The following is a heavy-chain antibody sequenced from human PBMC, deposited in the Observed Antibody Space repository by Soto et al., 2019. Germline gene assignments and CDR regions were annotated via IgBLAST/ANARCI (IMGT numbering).Heavy chain of an antibody. CDR1: GFFFSSYA. V-gene: IGHV3-23*01. D-gene: IGHD6-13*01. J-gene: IGHJ4*02. CDR2: IGGSGGYK. CDR3: AKDAAMVSSTFNYFDY. Sequence: EVQLLESGGGLVQPGGSLRLSCAASGFFFSSYAMSWVRQAPGKGLEWVSGIGGSGGYKSYADSVKGRFTISRDNSKNTLDLQMESLGAEATAVYYFAKDAAMVSSTFNYFDYWGQGTLVAVSS.